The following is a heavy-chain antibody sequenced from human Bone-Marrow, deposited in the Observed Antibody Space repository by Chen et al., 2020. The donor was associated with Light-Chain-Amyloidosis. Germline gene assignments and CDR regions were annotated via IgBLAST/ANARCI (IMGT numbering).Heavy chain of an antibody. CDR2: INHSGST. V-gene: IGHV4-39*07. J-gene: IGHJ4*02. CDR3: ARGRGGGWGSYYD. Sequence: QEQLQESGPGLVKPSETLSLTCTVSGDTISSGFYYWSWIRQPPGKGLEWIGEINHSGSTNYNPSLKSRLTISVDASKKQLSLKLSSVTAADTAVYYCARGRGGGWGSYYDWGQGTLVTVSS. CDR1: GDTISSGFYY. D-gene: IGHD1-26*01.